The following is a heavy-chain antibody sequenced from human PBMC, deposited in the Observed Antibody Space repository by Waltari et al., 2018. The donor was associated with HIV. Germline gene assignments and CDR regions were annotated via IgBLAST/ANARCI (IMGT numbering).Heavy chain of an antibody. J-gene: IGHJ4*02. D-gene: IGHD2-15*01. V-gene: IGHV2-5*02. Sequence: QITLKESGPTLVKPTQTLTLTCTFSGFSLSTSGVGVGWIRQPPGKALEWLALIYWDDDKRYSPSLKSRLTITKDTSKNQVVLTMTNMDPVDTATYYCALRQGSGGSWSYFDYWGQGTLVTVSS. CDR2: IYWDDDK. CDR1: GFSLSTSGVG. CDR3: ALRQGSGGSWSYFDY.